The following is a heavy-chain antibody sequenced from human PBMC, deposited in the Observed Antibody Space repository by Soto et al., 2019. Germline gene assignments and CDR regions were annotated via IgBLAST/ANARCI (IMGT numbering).Heavy chain of an antibody. D-gene: IGHD2-2*01. CDR3: ARAACSSTSCYNYYAYGMDG. J-gene: IGHJ6*02. CDR1: GYTFTTYS. CDR2: IHAGNGNT. Sequence: ASVKVSCKASGYTFTTYSMHWVRQAPGQRLEWMGWIHAGNGNTEHSQKFQGRVTITRDTSASTAYLELGSLRSEDTAVYYCARAACSSTSCYNYYAYGMDGWR. V-gene: IGHV1-3*01.